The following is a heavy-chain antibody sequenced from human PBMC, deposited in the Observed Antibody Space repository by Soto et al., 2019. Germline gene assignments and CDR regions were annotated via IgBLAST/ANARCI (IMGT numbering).Heavy chain of an antibody. V-gene: IGHV3-23*01. CDR1: GFTFSSYA. CDR2: ISGSGGST. CDR3: AKGLSNYDFYYYMDV. D-gene: IGHD4-4*01. J-gene: IGHJ6*03. Sequence: GGSLRLSCAASGFTFSSYAMSWVRQAPGKGLEWVSAISGSGGSTYYADSVKGRFTISRDNSKNTLYLQMNSLRAEDTAVYYCAKGLSNYDFYYYMDVWGKGTTVTVSS.